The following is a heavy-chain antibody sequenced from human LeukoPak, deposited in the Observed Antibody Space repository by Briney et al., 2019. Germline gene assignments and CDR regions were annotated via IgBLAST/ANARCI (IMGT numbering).Heavy chain of an antibody. J-gene: IGHJ3*02. V-gene: IGHV5-51*01. CDR2: IHPGDSDT. CDR1: GYSFTSSW. D-gene: IGHD3-22*01. CDR3: ARLHYYDSSGSVKAFDM. Sequence: GESLKISCKGSGYSFTSSWIGWVRQMPGKGLEWMGIIHPGDSDTRYSPSFQGRVSISADKSISTAYLQWSSLKASDTAMYYCARLHYYDSSGSVKAFDMWGQGAMVTVSS.